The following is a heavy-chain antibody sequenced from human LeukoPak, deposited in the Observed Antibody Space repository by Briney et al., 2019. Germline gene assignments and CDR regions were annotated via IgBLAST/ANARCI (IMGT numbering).Heavy chain of an antibody. D-gene: IGHD6-6*01. CDR1: GGSISSSSYY. CDR3: AGPVGSSEYAFDY. V-gene: IGHV4-39*01. CDR2: TYYSGST. Sequence: SETLSPTCTVSGGSISSSSYYWGWIRQPPGKGLEWIGSTYYSGSTYYNPSLKSRVTISVDTSKNQFSLKLSSVTAADTAVYYCAGPVGSSEYAFDYWGQGTLVTVSS. J-gene: IGHJ4*02.